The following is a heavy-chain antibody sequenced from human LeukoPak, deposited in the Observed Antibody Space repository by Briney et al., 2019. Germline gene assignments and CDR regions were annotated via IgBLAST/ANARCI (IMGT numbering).Heavy chain of an antibody. D-gene: IGHD6-19*01. Sequence: SETLSLTCTVSSGSISSYYWSWIRQPPGKGLEWIGYIYYSGSTNYNPSLKSRVTISVDTSKNQFSLKLSSVTAADTAVYYCARDLYSSGWDYWGQGTLVTVSS. J-gene: IGHJ4*02. CDR2: IYYSGST. CDR1: SGSISSYY. V-gene: IGHV4-59*01. CDR3: ARDLYSSGWDY.